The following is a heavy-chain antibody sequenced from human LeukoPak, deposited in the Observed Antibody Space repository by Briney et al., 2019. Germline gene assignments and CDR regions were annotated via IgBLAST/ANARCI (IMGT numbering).Heavy chain of an antibody. CDR1: GFTFSSYG. V-gene: IGHV3-33*06. J-gene: IGHJ4*02. D-gene: IGHD1-26*01. Sequence: PGGSLRLSCAASGFTFSSYGMHWVRQAPGKGLEWVAVIWYDGRNKYYADSVKGRFTISRDNSKNTLYLQMNSLRAEDTAVYYCAKSVGATVPIFDYWGQGTLVTVSS. CDR3: AKSVGATVPIFDY. CDR2: IWYDGRNK.